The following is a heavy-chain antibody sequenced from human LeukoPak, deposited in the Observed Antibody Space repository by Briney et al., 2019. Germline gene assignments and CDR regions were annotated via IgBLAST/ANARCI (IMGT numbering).Heavy chain of an antibody. Sequence: ASVKVSRNASGYTFTSYGISWVRQAPGQGLEWMGWISAYNGNTNYAQKLQGRVTMTTDTSTSTAYMELRSLRSDDTAVYYCASTSSSSELDYWGQGTLVTVSS. CDR1: GYTFTSYG. CDR2: ISAYNGNT. CDR3: ASTSSSSELDY. J-gene: IGHJ4*02. D-gene: IGHD6-6*01. V-gene: IGHV1-18*01.